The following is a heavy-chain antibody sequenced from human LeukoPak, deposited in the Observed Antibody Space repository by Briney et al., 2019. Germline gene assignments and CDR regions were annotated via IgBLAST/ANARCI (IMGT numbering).Heavy chain of an antibody. Sequence: GGSLRLSCVGSGFTFARHSMNWVRQAPGKGLEWVSFISGSGSFIYYADSVKGRFTISRDNAKNSLYLQMNSLRVEDTAVYYCARGRISSRPYWIDAFDIWGQGTMVTVSS. CDR1: GFTFARHS. CDR3: ARGRISSRPYWIDAFDI. J-gene: IGHJ3*02. V-gene: IGHV3-21*01. D-gene: IGHD6-6*01. CDR2: ISGSGSFI.